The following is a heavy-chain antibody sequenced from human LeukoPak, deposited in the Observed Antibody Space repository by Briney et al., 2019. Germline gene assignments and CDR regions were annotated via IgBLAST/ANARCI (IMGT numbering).Heavy chain of an antibody. V-gene: IGHV3-53*01. CDR1: GFTVSTNS. CDR3: ARPAGAYSHPYDY. D-gene: IGHD4-23*01. Sequence: DPGGSLRLSCTVSGFTVSTNSMSWVRQAPGKGLEWVSFIYSDNTHYSDSVKGRFTISRDNSKNTLYLQMNSLRAEDTAVYYCARPAGAYSHPYDYWGQGTLVTVSS. CDR2: IYSDNT. J-gene: IGHJ4*02.